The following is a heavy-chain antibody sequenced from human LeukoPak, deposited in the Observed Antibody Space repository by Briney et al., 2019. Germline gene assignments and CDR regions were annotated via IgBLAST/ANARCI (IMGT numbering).Heavy chain of an antibody. D-gene: IGHD2-21*02. V-gene: IGHV4-34*01. CDR1: GGSFSDYS. Sequence: SETLSLTCAVYGGSFSDYSWSWIRQPPGKGLEWIGEINHSGGTNHNPSLMSRVIMSVDTSKNQFSLKLSSVTAADTAVYYCARRSLGVTAIDYWGQGTLVTVSS. CDR3: ARRSLGVTAIDY. J-gene: IGHJ4*02. CDR2: INHSGGT.